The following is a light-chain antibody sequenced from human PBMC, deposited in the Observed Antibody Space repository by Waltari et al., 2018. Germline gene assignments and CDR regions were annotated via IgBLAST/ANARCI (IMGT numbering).Light chain of an antibody. CDR3: CSYAGSSTLL. CDR2: EVS. Sequence: QSALTQPASVSGSPGQSITISCTGTSSDVGSYNLVSWYQQHPAKAPKLMIYEVSKWPLGVSNRFSGSKSGNTASLTISGLQAEDEADYYCCSYAGSSTLLFGGGTKVTVL. J-gene: IGLJ2*01. CDR1: SSDVGSYNL. V-gene: IGLV2-23*01.